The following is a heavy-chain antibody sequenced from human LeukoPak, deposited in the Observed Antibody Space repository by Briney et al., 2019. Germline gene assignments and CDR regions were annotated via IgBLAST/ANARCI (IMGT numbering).Heavy chain of an antibody. CDR2: ISYDGSNK. V-gene: IGHV3-30*18. J-gene: IGHJ4*02. D-gene: IGHD6-13*01. CDR3: AKGDLRYSSSWYWFDY. Sequence: GGSLRLSCAASGFTFSSYAMSWVRQAPGKGLEWVAVISYDGSNKYYADSVKGRFTISRDNSKNTLYLQMNSLRAEDTAVYYCAKGDLRYSSSWYWFDYWGQGTLVTVSS. CDR1: GFTFSSYA.